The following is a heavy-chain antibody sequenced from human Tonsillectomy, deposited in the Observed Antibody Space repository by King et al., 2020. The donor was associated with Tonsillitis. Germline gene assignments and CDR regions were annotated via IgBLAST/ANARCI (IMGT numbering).Heavy chain of an antibody. CDR3: ASRNSRGGDFDY. D-gene: IGHD6-19*01. Sequence: VQLVESGAEVKKPGESLKISCKGSGYSFTTHWIGWVRQMPGKGLEWMGIIYPDDSDTRYSPSFQGQVTFSADKSISTAYLQWSSLRASDTAMYYCASRNSRGGDFDYWGQGTLVTVSS. CDR2: IYPDDSDT. CDR1: GYSFTTHW. J-gene: IGHJ4*02. V-gene: IGHV5-51*01.